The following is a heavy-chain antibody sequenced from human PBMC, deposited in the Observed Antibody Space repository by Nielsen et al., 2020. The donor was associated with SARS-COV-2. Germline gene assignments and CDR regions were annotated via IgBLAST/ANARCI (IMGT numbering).Heavy chain of an antibody. D-gene: IGHD3-3*01. CDR3: ARDVSGLAPDPKRLDI. CDR2: IDGNGRNI. Sequence: GGSLRLSCAASGFPFSSYEMNWVRQAPGKALEWLSYIDGNGRNIFYADSVKGRFTISRDNSKNTVYLQMNSLGADDTALYYCARDVSGLAPDPKRLDIWGQGTMVTVSS. V-gene: IGHV3-48*03. J-gene: IGHJ3*02. CDR1: GFPFSSYE.